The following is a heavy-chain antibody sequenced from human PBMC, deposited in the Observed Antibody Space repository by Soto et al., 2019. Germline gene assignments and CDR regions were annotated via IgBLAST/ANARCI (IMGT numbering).Heavy chain of an antibody. D-gene: IGHD6-13*01. CDR1: GFTFSSYA. V-gene: IGHV3-23*01. CDR3: AKVPKQLVRDNYYYYGMDV. Sequence: HPGGSLRLSCAASGFTFSSYAMSWVRQAPGKGLEWVSAISGSGGSTYYADSVKGRFTISRDNSKNTLYLQMNSLRAEDTAVYYCAKVPKQLVRDNYYYYGMDVWGQGTTVTVSS. J-gene: IGHJ6*02. CDR2: ISGSGGST.